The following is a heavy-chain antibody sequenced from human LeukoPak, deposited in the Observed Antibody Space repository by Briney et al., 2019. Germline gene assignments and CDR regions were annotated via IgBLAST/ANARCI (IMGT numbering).Heavy chain of an antibody. CDR3: AQGNNYGIDC. CDR1: GFSLTTSGVG. D-gene: IGHD5-18*01. J-gene: IGHJ4*02. V-gene: IGHV2-5*02. CDR2: IYWDDDR. Sequence: SGPTLVNPTQTLTLTCTFSGFSLTTSGVGVGWIRQPPGKALEWLALIYWDDDRRYSPSLKSRLTITKDTSKNQVVLTMINMDPVDAATYYCAQGNNYGIDCWGQGTLVTVSS.